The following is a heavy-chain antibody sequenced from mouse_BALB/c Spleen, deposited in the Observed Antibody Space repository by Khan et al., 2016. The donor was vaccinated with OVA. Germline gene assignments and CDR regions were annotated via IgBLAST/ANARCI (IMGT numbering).Heavy chain of an antibody. CDR1: GYSITSDYA. Sequence: EVQLQESGPGLVKPSQSLSLTCTVTGYSITSDYAWNWIRQFPGNKLEWMGFISYSGNTKYNPSLKSRFSIHRNKSKNQFFLQLNSVTTEDTATYYCARVYGGDFDYWGQGTSLTVAS. J-gene: IGHJ2*02. CDR2: ISYSGNT. CDR3: ARVYGGDFDY. D-gene: IGHD1-1*01. V-gene: IGHV3-2*02.